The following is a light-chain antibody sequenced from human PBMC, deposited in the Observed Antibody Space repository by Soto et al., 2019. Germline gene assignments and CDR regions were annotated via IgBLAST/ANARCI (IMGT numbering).Light chain of an antibody. CDR2: STN. CDR3: VLYIGSGIPV. Sequence: QTVVTQEPSFSVSPGRTVTLTCGLSSGSVSTSYYPSWYQQTPGQAPRTLIYSTNTRSSGVPDRFSGSILGNKAALTITGAQADDESDYYCVLYIGSGIPVFGGGTQLTVL. V-gene: IGLV8-61*01. J-gene: IGLJ7*01. CDR1: SGSVSTSYY.